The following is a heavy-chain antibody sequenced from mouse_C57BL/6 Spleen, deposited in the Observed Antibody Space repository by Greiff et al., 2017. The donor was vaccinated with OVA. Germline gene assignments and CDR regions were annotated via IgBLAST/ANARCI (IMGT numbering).Heavy chain of an antibody. CDR1: GYTFTDYE. CDR2: IDPETGGT. J-gene: IGHJ3*01. V-gene: IGHV1-15*01. D-gene: IGHD3-2*02. CDR3: TRWTAQATSY. Sequence: QVQLQQSGAELVRPGASVTLSCKASGYTFTDYEMHWVKQTPVHGLEWIGAIDPETGGTAYNQKFKGKAILTADKSSSTAYMELRSLTSEDSAVYYCTRWTAQATSYWGQGTLVTVSA.